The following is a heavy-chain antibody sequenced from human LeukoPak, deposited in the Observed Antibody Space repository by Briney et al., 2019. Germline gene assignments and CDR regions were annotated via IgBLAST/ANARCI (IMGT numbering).Heavy chain of an antibody. Sequence: GGSLRLSCVASGFDISYNYVGWVRQAPGKGLEWVSVIHTGGTTHYADSVKGRFTISKDNSNNTVYLQMNSVRVEETAVYYCARVWFGYFFQWGQGALVTVSS. CDR3: ARVWFGYFFQ. D-gene: IGHD3-10*01. J-gene: IGHJ4*02. CDR1: GFDISYNY. V-gene: IGHV3-53*01. CDR2: IHTGGTT.